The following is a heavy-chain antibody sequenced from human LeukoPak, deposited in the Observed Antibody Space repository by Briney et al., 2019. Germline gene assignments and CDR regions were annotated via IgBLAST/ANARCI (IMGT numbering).Heavy chain of an antibody. CDR2: INTNTGNP. J-gene: IGHJ5*02. V-gene: IGHV7-4-1*02. Sequence: ASVKVSCKASGGTFISYAISWVRQAPGQGLEWMGWINTNTGNPTYAQGFTGRFVFSLDTSVSTAYLQISSLKAEDTAVYYCAREPPCSSTSCYSYWFDPWGQGTLVTVSS. CDR1: GGTFISYA. CDR3: AREPPCSSTSCYSYWFDP. D-gene: IGHD2-2*02.